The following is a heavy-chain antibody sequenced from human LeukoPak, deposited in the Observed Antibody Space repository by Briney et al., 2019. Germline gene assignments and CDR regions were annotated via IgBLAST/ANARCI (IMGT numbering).Heavy chain of an antibody. CDR2: IHFSGST. V-gene: IGHV4-59*01. Sequence: SETLSLTCTVSGDSLSGFYWSWIRQPPGKGLECIGSIHFSGSTNYNPSLKSRVTMSVDTSENQFSLWLSSVTAADTAVYYCARLGRDGYTHWYFDLWGRGALVAVSS. CDR1: GDSLSGFY. CDR3: ARLGRDGYTHWYFDL. J-gene: IGHJ2*01. D-gene: IGHD5-24*01.